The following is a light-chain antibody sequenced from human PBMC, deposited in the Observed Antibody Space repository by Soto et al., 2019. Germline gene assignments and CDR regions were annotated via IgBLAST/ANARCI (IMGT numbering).Light chain of an antibody. V-gene: IGLV2-14*01. CDR3: SSYTSSSSSYV. Sequence: QSALTQPASVSGSPGQSITISCTGTSRDVGGYNYVSWYQQHPGKAPKLMIYDVSNRPSGVSNRFSGSKSGNTASLTISGLQAEDEADYYCSSYTSSSSSYVFGNRTKVTVL. J-gene: IGLJ1*01. CDR1: SRDVGGYNY. CDR2: DVS.